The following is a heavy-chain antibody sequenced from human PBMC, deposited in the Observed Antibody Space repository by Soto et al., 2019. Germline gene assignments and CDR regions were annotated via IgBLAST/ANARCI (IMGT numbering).Heavy chain of an antibody. V-gene: IGHV3-30*18. CDR3: AKDKGYNYKYLYYYGMDV. Sequence: QAQLVESGGGVVQPGRSLRLSCGASAFTFRDYNMYWVRQAPGKGLEWVAGLLYDGTKEFYTESVKGRFTISRDNSKNTLYLQMNSLRAEDTAVYYCAKDKGYNYKYLYYYGMDVIGQGTTVTVSS. D-gene: IGHD5-12*01. J-gene: IGHJ6*02. CDR2: LLYDGTKE. CDR1: AFTFRDYN.